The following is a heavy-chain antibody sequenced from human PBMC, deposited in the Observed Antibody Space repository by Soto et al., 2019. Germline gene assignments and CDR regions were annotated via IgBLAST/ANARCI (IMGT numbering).Heavy chain of an antibody. CDR1: GGSISSSIYY. V-gene: IGHV4-39*01. D-gene: IGHD3-22*01. CDR2: VYYGGST. CDR3: AGGDYYHSSGYYFYYYTKDV. J-gene: IGHJ6*02. Sequence: SETLSLTCTVSGGSISSSIYYWGWIRQPPGKGLEWIGNVYYGGSTYYNPSLKSRVTISVETSKSQFSLKLSSVTAADTAVYYCAGGDYYHSSGYYFYYYTKDVWGQGTTVTVS.